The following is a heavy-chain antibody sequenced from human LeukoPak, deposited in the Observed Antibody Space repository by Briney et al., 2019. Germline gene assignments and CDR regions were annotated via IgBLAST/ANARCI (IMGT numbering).Heavy chain of an antibody. D-gene: IGHD2-15*01. Sequence: GASVKVSCKASGYTFTSYGISWVRQAPGQGLEWMGWISAYNGNTIYAQKLQGRVTMTSDTSTSTAYMELRSLRSDDTAVYYCARKGYCTGGSCYVDYWGQGTLVTVSS. J-gene: IGHJ4*02. CDR1: GYTFTSYG. CDR2: ISAYNGNT. V-gene: IGHV1-18*01. CDR3: ARKGYCTGGSCYVDY.